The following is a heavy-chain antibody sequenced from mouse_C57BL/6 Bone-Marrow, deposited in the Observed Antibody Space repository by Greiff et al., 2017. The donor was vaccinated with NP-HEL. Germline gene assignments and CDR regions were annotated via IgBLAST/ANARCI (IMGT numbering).Heavy chain of an antibody. J-gene: IGHJ1*03. CDR3: ARRPTVVGPYWYFDV. Sequence: EVKVVESGAELVKPGASVKLSCTASGFNIKDYYMHWVKQRTEQGLEWIGRIDPEDGETKYAPKFQGKATITADTSSNTAYLQLSSLTSEDTAVYYCARRPTVVGPYWYFDVWGTGTTVTVSS. V-gene: IGHV14-2*01. CDR2: IDPEDGET. D-gene: IGHD1-1*01. CDR1: GFNIKDYY.